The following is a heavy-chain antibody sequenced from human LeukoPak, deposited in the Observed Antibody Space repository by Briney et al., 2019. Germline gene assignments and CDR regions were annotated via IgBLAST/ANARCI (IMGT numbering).Heavy chain of an antibody. CDR1: GYTFTSYG. CDR3: ARNLRLLWFGELYYFDY. CDR2: INLYNGNT. V-gene: IGHV1-18*01. J-gene: IGHJ4*02. D-gene: IGHD3-10*01. Sequence: ASVKVSCKGSGYTFTSYGISWVRQAPGQGLEWMGWINLYNGNTNYAQKLQGRVTMTTDTSTSTAYMELRSLRSDDTAVYYCARNLRLLWFGELYYFDYWGQGTLVTVSS.